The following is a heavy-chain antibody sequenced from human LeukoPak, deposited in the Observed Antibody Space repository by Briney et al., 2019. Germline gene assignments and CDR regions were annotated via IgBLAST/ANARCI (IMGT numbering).Heavy chain of an antibody. Sequence: ASVKVSCKASGYTFTGYYMHWVRQAPGQGLEWMGRINPNSGGTNYAQKFQGRVTMTRDTSISTAYMELSRLRSDDTAVYYCAREGVCSSTSCYGDYVFDFWGQGTLVTVSS. CDR2: INPNSGGT. J-gene: IGHJ4*02. V-gene: IGHV1-2*06. CDR3: AREGVCSSTSCYGDYVFDF. CDR1: GYTFTGYY. D-gene: IGHD2-2*01.